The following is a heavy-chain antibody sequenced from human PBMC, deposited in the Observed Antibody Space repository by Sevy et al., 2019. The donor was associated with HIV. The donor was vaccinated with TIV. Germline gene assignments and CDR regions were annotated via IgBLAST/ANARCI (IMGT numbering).Heavy chain of an antibody. D-gene: IGHD2-21*02. V-gene: IGHV3-23*01. J-gene: IGHJ4*02. CDR1: GFTFSSYA. CDR2: ISGSGGST. CDR3: AKDRRAPIVVVTAIPGYADY. Sequence: GGSLRLSCAASGFTFSSYAMSWVRQAPGKGLEWVSAISGSGGSTYYADSVKGRVTISRDNSKNTLYLQMNSLRAEDTAVYYCAKDRRAPIVVVTAIPGYADYWGQGTLVTVSS.